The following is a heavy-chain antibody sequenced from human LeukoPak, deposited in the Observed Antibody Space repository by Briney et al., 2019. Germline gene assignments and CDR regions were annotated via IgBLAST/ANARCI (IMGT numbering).Heavy chain of an antibody. CDR3: AKVRSPYSNSHLDY. D-gene: IGHD4-11*01. V-gene: IGHV3-23*01. CDR1: GFTFSSYA. J-gene: IGHJ4*02. Sequence: GGSLRLSCAASGFTFSSYAMSWVRQAPGKGLEWVSAISGSGGSTYYADSVKGRFTISRDNSKNTLYPQMNSLRAEDTAVYYCAKVRSPYSNSHLDYWGQGTLVTVSS. CDR2: ISGSGGST.